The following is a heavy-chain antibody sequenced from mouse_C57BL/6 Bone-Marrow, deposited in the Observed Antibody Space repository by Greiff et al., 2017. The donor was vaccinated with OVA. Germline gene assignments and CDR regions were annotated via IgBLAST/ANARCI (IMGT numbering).Heavy chain of an antibody. CDR3: ARWDDGSSYVGDYFDY. J-gene: IGHJ2*01. V-gene: IGHV1-53*01. Sequence: QVQLQQPGTELVKPGASVKLSCKASGYTFTSYWMHWVKQRPGQGLEWIGNINPSNGGTNYNEKFKSKATLTVDKSSSTAYMQLSSLTSEDSAVYYCARWDDGSSYVGDYFDYWGQGTTLTVSS. CDR1: GYTFTSYW. D-gene: IGHD1-1*01. CDR2: INPSNGGT.